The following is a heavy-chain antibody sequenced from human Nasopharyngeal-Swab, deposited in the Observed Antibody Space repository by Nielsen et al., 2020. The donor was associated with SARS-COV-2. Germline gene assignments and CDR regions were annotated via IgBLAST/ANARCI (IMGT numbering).Heavy chain of an antibody. CDR1: GFTVSSNY. CDR2: IYSGGST. V-gene: IGHV3-53*01. J-gene: IGHJ4*02. CDR3: ARDPIGAVAGPGGY. Sequence: GGSLRLSCAASGFTVSSNYMSCVRQAPGKGLEWVSVIYSGGSTYYADSVKGRFTISRDNSKNTLYLQMNSLRAEDTAVYYCARDPIGAVAGPGGYWGQGTLVTVSS. D-gene: IGHD6-19*01.